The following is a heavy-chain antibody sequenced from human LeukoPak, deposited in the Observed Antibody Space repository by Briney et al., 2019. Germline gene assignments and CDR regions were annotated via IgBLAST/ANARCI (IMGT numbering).Heavy chain of an antibody. CDR2: ISGNGGGK. CDR1: GFTFDNYA. CDR3: ARDLSGIAGYTYGRGIDY. V-gene: IGHV3-23*01. J-gene: IGHJ4*02. Sequence: GGSLRLSCAASGFTFDNYALSWVRQAPGKGLEWVSTISGNGGGKYYTDSVKGRFSISRANSKNTLYVQMNGLRAEDTAVYYCARDLSGIAGYTYGRGIDYWGQGTLVTVSS. D-gene: IGHD5-18*01.